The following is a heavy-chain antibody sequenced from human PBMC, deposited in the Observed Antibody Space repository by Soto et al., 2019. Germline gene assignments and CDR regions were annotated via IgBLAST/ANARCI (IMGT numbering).Heavy chain of an antibody. J-gene: IGHJ5*02. D-gene: IGHD1-26*01. Sequence: ASVKVSCKASGYTFTDYYIHWVRQAPGQGFEWLGWLKPSTGDTNYAQKFQGRVTMTGDTSITTAYLELISLTSDDTALYFCARSIVRTANQINWIGLWGQGTLVTVSS. CDR3: ARSIVRTANQINWIGL. CDR1: GYTFTDYY. V-gene: IGHV1-2*02. CDR2: LKPSTGDT.